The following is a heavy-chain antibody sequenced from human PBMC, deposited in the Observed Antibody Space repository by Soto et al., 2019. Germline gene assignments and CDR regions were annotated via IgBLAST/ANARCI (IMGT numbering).Heavy chain of an antibody. CDR1: GFAFDDYG. J-gene: IGHJ3*01. Sequence: EVKLVESGGRVVRPGGSLKLSCVASGFAFDDYGMTWVRQVPGKGLEWISGINWNGASTPYAASVRGRFTISRDNAKNSLYLQMNSLRAEDTALYYCARDDLYDSSGRAFEVWGQGTMVTVSS. CDR2: INWNGAST. CDR3: ARDDLYDSSGRAFEV. V-gene: IGHV3-20*04. D-gene: IGHD3-22*01.